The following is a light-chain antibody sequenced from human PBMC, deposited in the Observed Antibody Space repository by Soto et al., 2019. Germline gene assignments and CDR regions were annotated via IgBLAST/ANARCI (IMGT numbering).Light chain of an antibody. CDR1: QSVSSNY. CDR3: QQYGSSPLFA. V-gene: IGKV3-20*01. CDR2: GAS. Sequence: EIVLTQSPGTLSLSPGERATLSCRASQSVSSNYLARYQQKRGQAPRLLIYGASSRATGIPDRFSGRGSGTDFTLTISSLEPEDFAVYYCQQYGSSPLFAFGPGTEVDLK. J-gene: IGKJ3*01.